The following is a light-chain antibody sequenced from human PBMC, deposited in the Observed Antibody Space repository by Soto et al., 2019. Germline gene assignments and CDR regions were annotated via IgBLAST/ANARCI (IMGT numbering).Light chain of an antibody. CDR3: QQSYSTPRLT. CDR2: AAS. J-gene: IGKJ4*01. CDR1: QSISSW. Sequence: DIQMTQSPSILSASVGDRVTITCRASQSISSWLAWYQQKPGKVPKLLIYAASSLQSGVPSRFSGRGSGTDFTLTISSLQPEDFATYYCQQSYSTPRLTFGGGTKVDIK. V-gene: IGKV1-39*01.